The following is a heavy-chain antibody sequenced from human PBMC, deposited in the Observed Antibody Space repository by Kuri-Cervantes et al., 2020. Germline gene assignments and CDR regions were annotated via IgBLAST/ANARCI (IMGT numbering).Heavy chain of an antibody. CDR2: INHSGST. J-gene: IGHJ4*02. Sequence: ESLKISCAVYGGSFSGYYWSWIRQPPGKGLEWLGEINHSGSTTLKSRVTISVDTSKNQFSLKLSSVTAADTAVYYCATYSNGWYSGLDYWGQGTLVTVSS. V-gene: IGHV4-34*01. CDR3: ATYSNGWYSGLDY. CDR1: GGSFSGYY. D-gene: IGHD6-19*01.